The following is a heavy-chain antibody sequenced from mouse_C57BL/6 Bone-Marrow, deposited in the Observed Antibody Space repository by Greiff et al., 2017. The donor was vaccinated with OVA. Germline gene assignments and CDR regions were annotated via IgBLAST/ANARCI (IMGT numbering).Heavy chain of an antibody. Sequence: QVQLQQPGAELVKPGASVKMSCKASGYTFTSYWITWVKQRPGQGLEWIGDIYPGSGSTNYNEKFKSKATLTVDTSSSTAYMQLSSLTSEDSAVYYCARSPYEYDAAHYYAMDYWGQGTSVTVSS. CDR1: GYTFTSYW. CDR2: IYPGSGST. CDR3: ARSPYEYDAAHYYAMDY. D-gene: IGHD2-4*01. J-gene: IGHJ4*01. V-gene: IGHV1-55*01.